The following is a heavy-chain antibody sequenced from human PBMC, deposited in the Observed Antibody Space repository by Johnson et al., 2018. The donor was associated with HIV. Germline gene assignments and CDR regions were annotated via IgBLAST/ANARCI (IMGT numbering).Heavy chain of an antibody. CDR3: TKDIWGNWNYWITDAFDI. D-gene: IGHD1-7*01. CDR1: GFTFDDYG. CDR2: INWNGGST. Sequence: EVQLVESGGGVVRPGGSLRLSCAASGFTFDDYGMSWVRQAPGKGLEWVSGINWNGGSTGYADSVRGRFTISRDNATESLYLQMNSVRADDTALYYCTKDIWGNWNYWITDAFDIWGQGTMVTVSS. J-gene: IGHJ3*02. V-gene: IGHV3-20*04.